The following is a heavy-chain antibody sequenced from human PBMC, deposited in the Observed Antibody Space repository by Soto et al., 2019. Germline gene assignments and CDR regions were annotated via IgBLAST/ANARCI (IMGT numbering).Heavy chain of an antibody. J-gene: IGHJ4*02. D-gene: IGHD2-21*02. CDR1: GYTFTSYA. CDR2: INAGNGNT. V-gene: IGHV1-3*05. Sequence: QVQLVQSGAEEKKPGASVKVSCKASGYTFTSYAMHWVRQAPGQRLEWMGWINAGNGNTKYSQKFQGRVTITRDTSASTAYMELSSLRSEDTAVYYCARSIVVVTALDYWGRGTRVTVSS. CDR3: ARSIVVVTALDY.